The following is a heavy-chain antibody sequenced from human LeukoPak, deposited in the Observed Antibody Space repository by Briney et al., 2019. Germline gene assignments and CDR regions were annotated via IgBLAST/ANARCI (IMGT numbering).Heavy chain of an antibody. Sequence: SETLSLTCNVSGGSIRGYYWSWIRPPPGKGLEWIGYIYSSGSTNYNPSLKSRVTMAVDTSKNQFSLKVSSVTAADTAVYYCARVFDSGSQAYFYYMDVWGKGTTVTISS. J-gene: IGHJ6*03. CDR3: ARVFDSGSQAYFYYMDV. CDR2: IYSSGST. V-gene: IGHV4-59*01. CDR1: GGSIRGYY. D-gene: IGHD3-10*01.